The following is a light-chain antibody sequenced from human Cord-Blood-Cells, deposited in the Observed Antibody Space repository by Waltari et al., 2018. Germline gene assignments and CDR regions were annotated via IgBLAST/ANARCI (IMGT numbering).Light chain of an antibody. Sequence: QSALTQPRSVSGSPGQSVTISCTGTSSDVGGYNYVSWYQQHPGKAPKLMIYDVSKRPSGVPDRFSGSKSGNTASLTISGLQAEDEADYYCCSYAGRYTWVFG. CDR3: CSYAGRYTWV. J-gene: IGLJ3*02. CDR1: SSDVGGYNY. V-gene: IGLV2-11*01. CDR2: DVS.